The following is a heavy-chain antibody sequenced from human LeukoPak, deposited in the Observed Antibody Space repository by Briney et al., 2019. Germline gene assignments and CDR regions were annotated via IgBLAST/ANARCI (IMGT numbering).Heavy chain of an antibody. Sequence: GGSLRLSCAASGFTFCSYSMNWVRQAPGQGLEWVSSISSSSSYIYYADSVKGRFTISRDNAKNSLYLQMNSLRAEDTAVYYCARDVGGRGWFDPWGQGTLVTVSS. CDR3: ARDVGGRGWFDP. CDR2: ISSSSSYI. CDR1: GFTFCSYS. J-gene: IGHJ5*02. V-gene: IGHV3-21*01. D-gene: IGHD3-16*01.